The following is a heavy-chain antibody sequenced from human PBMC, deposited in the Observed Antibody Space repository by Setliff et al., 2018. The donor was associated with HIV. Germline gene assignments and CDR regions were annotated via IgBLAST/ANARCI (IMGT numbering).Heavy chain of an antibody. V-gene: IGHV4-31*03. J-gene: IGHJ3*01. CDR3: GRVPRWGSAPFAYDV. Sequence: SETLSLTCTVSGASISSGGYYWNWFRQLPGKGLEWIGYILDSGSTYYNPSLRGRLSMSIDTSANQFSVELTSVTAADTVQYFCGRVPRWGSAPFAYDVWGLGTMVTVSS. CDR2: ILDSGST. CDR1: GASISSGGYY. D-gene: IGHD7-27*01.